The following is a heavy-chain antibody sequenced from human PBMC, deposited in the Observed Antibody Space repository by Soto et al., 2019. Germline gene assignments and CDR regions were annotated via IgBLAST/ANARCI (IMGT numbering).Heavy chain of an antibody. CDR2: IYWDDDK. J-gene: IGHJ6*02. CDR1: GFSLSTIGVG. CDR3: VQSRCGGDCLQSYSSHSYYGLDV. Sequence: QITLKESGPTLVKPTQTLTLTCTFSGFSLSTIGVGVGWIRQPPGKALEWLALIYWDDDKRYSPSLKSRLTVTKDTSKNQVVLTMPNIDPVDTATYYCVQSRCGGDCLQSYSSHSYYGLDVWGQGTTVTVSS. D-gene: IGHD2-21*02. V-gene: IGHV2-5*02.